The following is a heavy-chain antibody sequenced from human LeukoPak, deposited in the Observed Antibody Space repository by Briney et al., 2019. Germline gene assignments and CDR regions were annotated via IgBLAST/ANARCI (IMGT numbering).Heavy chain of an antibody. V-gene: IGHV3-15*01. Sequence: GGSLRLSCAASTFTFTNDWMSWVRQAPGKGLEWVGRIKSKTDGGTTDYAAPVKDRFTISRHDSQNTLYLQMNSLKTEDTAVYYCTTEGYYGSGSYFYWDQGTLVTFSS. CDR3: TTEGYYGSGSYFY. CDR1: TFTFTNDW. CDR2: IKSKTDGGTT. J-gene: IGHJ4*02. D-gene: IGHD3-10*01.